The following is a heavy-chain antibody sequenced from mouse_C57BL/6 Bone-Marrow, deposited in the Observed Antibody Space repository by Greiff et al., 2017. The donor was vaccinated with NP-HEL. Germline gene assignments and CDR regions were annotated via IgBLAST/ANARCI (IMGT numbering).Heavy chain of an antibody. CDR3: ARLHYGSSLYYFDY. V-gene: IGHV1-58*01. CDR1: GYTFTSYG. CDR2: IYIGNGYT. Sequence: GELVRPGSSVKMSCKTSGYTFTSYGINWVKQRPGQGLEWIGYIYIGNGYTEYNEKFKGKATLTSDTSSSTAYMQLSSLTSEDSAIYFCARLHYGSSLYYFDYWGQGTTLTVSS. J-gene: IGHJ2*01. D-gene: IGHD1-1*01.